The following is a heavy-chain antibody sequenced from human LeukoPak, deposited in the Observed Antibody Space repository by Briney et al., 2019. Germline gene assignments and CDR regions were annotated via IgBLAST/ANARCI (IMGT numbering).Heavy chain of an antibody. CDR3: ARGVAAAGYYYGMDV. D-gene: IGHD6-13*01. J-gene: IGHJ6*02. Sequence: SGTLSLTCAVSGGSSSSSHWWSWVRQPPGKGLEWIGEISHSGSINYNPSLKSRVTISVDKSNNQFSLKLSSVTAAGMAVYYCARGVAAAGYYYGMDVWGQGTTVTVSS. V-gene: IGHV4-4*02. CDR1: GGSSSSSHW. CDR2: ISHSGSI.